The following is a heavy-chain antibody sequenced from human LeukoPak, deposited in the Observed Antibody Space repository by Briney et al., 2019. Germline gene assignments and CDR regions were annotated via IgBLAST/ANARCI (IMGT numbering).Heavy chain of an antibody. V-gene: IGHV3-74*01. CDR1: GFTLSDFW. Sequence: TGGSLRLSCGASGFTLSDFWMFWVRQAPGKGLVWVSRIEGDGSSTAYADPVKGRFTISRDNAKNTLYLQMTSLRVEDTAVYSCASLLTPYHGSGGGGMDVWGQGTTVTVSS. CDR3: ASLLTPYHGSGGGGMDV. J-gene: IGHJ6*02. CDR2: IEGDGSST. D-gene: IGHD3-10*01.